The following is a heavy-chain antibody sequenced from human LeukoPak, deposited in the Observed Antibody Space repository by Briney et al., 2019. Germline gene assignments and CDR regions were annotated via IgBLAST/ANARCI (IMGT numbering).Heavy chain of an antibody. CDR1: GGSISSSNW. D-gene: IGHD2-15*01. Sequence: SGTLSLTCAVSGGSISSSNWWSWVRQPPGKGLEWIGEIYHSGSTNYNPSLKSRVTISVDKSKNQFSLKLSSVTAADTAVYYCARTPIVVHKPNAFDIWGQGTTVTVSS. CDR2: IYHSGST. CDR3: ARTPIVVHKPNAFDI. V-gene: IGHV4-4*02. J-gene: IGHJ3*02.